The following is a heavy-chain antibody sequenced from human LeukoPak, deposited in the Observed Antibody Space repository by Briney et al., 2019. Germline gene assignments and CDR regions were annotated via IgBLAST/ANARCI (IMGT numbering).Heavy chain of an antibody. CDR1: GFSFSTYW. CDR2: MKPDGSEI. J-gene: IGHJ4*02. CDR3: ARDSDVATYDY. D-gene: IGHD5-12*01. V-gene: IGHV3-7*01. Sequence: GGPLRLSCAASGFSFSTYWLSWVRQAPGKGLEWVANMKPDGSEIYYVDSVKGRFIISRDNAKNSLYLQMNRLRVEDTAVYYCARDSDVATYDYWGQGTLVTVSS.